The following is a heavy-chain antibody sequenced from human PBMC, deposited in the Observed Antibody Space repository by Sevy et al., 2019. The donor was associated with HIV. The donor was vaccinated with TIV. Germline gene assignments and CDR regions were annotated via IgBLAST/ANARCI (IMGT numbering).Heavy chain of an antibody. V-gene: IGHV1-2*02. Sequence: ASVKVSCKASGYTFTGYYMHWVRQAPGQGLEWMGWINPNSGGTNYGQKFQGRVTMTRDTSISTAYMELSRLRSDDTAVYYCARGPMVAATGLYYYYYGMDVWGQRTTVTVSS. CDR2: INPNSGGT. D-gene: IGHD2-15*01. CDR3: ARGPMVAATGLYYYYYGMDV. CDR1: GYTFTGYY. J-gene: IGHJ6*02.